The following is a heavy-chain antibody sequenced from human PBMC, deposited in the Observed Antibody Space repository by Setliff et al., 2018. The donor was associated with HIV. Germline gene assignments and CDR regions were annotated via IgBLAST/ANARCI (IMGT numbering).Heavy chain of an antibody. CDR1: GGSISSSTYY. CDR2: MYYSGST. D-gene: IGHD1-26*01. J-gene: IGHJ4*02. Sequence: SETLSLTCTVSGGSISSSTYYWGWIRQPPGKGLEWIGSMYYSGSTYYNPSLKSRVTISVDTSKNQFSLKLSSVTAADTAVYYCAAATTLDYWGQGTLVTVSS. V-gene: IGHV4-39*01. CDR3: AAATTLDY.